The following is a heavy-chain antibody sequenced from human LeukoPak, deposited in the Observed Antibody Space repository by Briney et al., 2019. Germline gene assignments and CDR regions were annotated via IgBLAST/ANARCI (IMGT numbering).Heavy chain of an antibody. Sequence: GGSLRLSCAASGFTFSSYSMNWVRQAPGKGRERVSYISSSSSTIYYADSVKGRFTISRDNAKNSLYLQINSLRAEDTAVYYCARDSYWLGGTIGAFDIWGQGTMVTVSS. D-gene: IGHD3-10*01. V-gene: IGHV3-48*04. CDR1: GFTFSSYS. CDR3: ARDSYWLGGTIGAFDI. J-gene: IGHJ3*02. CDR2: ISSSSSTI.